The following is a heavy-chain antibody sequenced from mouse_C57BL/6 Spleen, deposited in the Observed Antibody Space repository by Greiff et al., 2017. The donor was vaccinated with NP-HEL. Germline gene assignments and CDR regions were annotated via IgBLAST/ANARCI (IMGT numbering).Heavy chain of an antibody. CDR2: IYPGDGDT. CDR3: AGYGSSHFAY. J-gene: IGHJ3*01. CDR1: GYAFSSSW. V-gene: IGHV1-82*01. D-gene: IGHD1-1*01. Sequence: QVQLKQSGPELVKPGASVKISCKASGYAFSSSWMNWVKQRPGKGLEWIGRIYPGDGDTNYNGKFKGKATLTADKSASTAYMQLSSLTSEDSAVYFCAGYGSSHFAYWGQGTLVTVSA.